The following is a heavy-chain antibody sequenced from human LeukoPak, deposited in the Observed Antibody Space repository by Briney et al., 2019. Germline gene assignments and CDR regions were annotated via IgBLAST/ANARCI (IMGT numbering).Heavy chain of an antibody. CDR3: ARENWNYGEDF. CDR2: IYYSGST. D-gene: IGHD1-7*01. CDR1: GGSISSYY. Sequence: SETLSLTCTVSGGSISSYYWSWIRQPPGKGLEWIGYIYYSGSTNYNPSLKSRVTISVDTSKDQFSLKLTSLTAADTAVYYCARENWNYGEDFWGQGALVTVSS. J-gene: IGHJ4*02. V-gene: IGHV4-59*12.